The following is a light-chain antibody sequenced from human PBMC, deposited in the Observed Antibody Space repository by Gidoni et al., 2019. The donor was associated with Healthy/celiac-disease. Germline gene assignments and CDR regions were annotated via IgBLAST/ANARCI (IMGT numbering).Light chain of an antibody. CDR2: AAS. CDR1: QGISNY. CDR3: QKYNSSLALT. Sequence: DIQMTQPPSSLSASVGDSVTITCRASQGISNYLAWYQQKPGKVPKLLIYAASTLQSGVPSRFSGSGSGTDFTLTISSLQPEDVATYYCQKYNSSLALTFGGGTKVEIK. J-gene: IGKJ4*01. V-gene: IGKV1-27*01.